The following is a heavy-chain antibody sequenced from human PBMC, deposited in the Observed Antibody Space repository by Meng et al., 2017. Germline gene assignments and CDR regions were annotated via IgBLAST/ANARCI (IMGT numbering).Heavy chain of an antibody. J-gene: IGHJ5*02. V-gene: IGHV4-4*02. Sequence: QGRLQASAPGLVKLWGPLSLTCSVSGGSISSSNWWSWVRQPPGKGLEWIGEIYHSGSTNYNPSLKSRVTISVDTSKNQFSLKLSSVTAADTAVYYCARDYDYVWGSYRSNWFDPWGQGTLVTVSS. CDR2: IYHSGST. CDR1: GGSISSSNW. D-gene: IGHD3-16*02. CDR3: ARDYDYVWGSYRSNWFDP.